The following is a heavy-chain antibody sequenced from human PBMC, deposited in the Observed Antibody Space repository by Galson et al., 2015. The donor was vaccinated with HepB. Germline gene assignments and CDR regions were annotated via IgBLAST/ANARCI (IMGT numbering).Heavy chain of an antibody. D-gene: IGHD4-11*01. CDR2: IIPIFGTA. Sequence: SVKVSCKASGGTFSSYAISWVRQAPGQGLEWMGGIIPIFGTANYAQKFQGRVTITADESTSTAYMELSSLRSEDTAVYYCARGGNSNPPLYYYYGMDVWGQGTTVTVSS. CDR3: ARGGNSNPPLYYYYGMDV. V-gene: IGHV1-69*13. CDR1: GGTFSSYA. J-gene: IGHJ6*02.